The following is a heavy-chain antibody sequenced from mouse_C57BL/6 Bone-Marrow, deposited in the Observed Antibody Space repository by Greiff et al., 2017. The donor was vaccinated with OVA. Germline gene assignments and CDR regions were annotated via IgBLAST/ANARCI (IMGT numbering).Heavy chain of an antibody. Sequence: QVQLQQPGAELVKPGASVKMSCKASGYTFTSYWITWVKQRPGQGLEWIGDIYPGSGSTNYNEKFKDKATLTADKSSSTAYMQLSSLTSEDSAVYYCARWVTTVLDYWGQGTTLTVSS. D-gene: IGHD1-1*01. CDR3: ARWVTTVLDY. CDR2: IYPGSGST. V-gene: IGHV1-55*01. J-gene: IGHJ2*01. CDR1: GYTFTSYW.